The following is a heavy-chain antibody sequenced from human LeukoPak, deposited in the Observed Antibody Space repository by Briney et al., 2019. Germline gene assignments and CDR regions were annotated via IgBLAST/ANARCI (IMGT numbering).Heavy chain of an antibody. V-gene: IGHV1-18*04. CDR3: TRTTFLGSTYFQH. CDR1: GHAFNTYG. J-gene: IGHJ1*01. Sequence: GASVKVSCKASGHAFNTYGISWVRQAPGQGLEWVGWISAYNGNTHYAQKLQGRVTMTTDTSTNTAYMEVRSLRPDDTAVYYCTRTTFLGSTYFQHWGQGTLVTVSS. D-gene: IGHD1-1*01. CDR2: ISAYNGNT.